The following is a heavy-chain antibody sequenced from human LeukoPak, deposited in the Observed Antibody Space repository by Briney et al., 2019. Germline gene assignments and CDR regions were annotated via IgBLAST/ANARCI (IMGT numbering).Heavy chain of an antibody. CDR1: GDSISSGDYY. V-gene: IGHV4-61*02. CDR2: ISSSGST. CDR3: ARGPYSYDSSGAFDI. J-gene: IGHJ3*02. Sequence: SETLSLTCTVSGDSISSGDYYWSWIRQPAGKGLEWIGRISSSGSTNYNPSLKSRVTISVDTSKNQFSLKLSSVTAADMAVYFCARGPYSYDSSGAFDIWGQGTMVTVSS. D-gene: IGHD3-22*01.